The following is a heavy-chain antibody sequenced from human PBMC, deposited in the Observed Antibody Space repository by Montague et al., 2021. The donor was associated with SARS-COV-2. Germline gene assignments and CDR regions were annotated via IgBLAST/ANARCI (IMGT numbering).Heavy chain of an antibody. V-gene: IGHV4-4*02. J-gene: IGHJ1*01. Sequence: SETLSLTCAVSGDSINREHWWSWVRQPPGKGLEWIDENHQWGGTNNNPSHRSRVSIFLAKSKNQFSLTLTSVTAANTAKYYCTSHFVWRQLSTWGQGTLVSVSS. CDR1: GDSINREHW. CDR2: NHQWGGT. D-gene: IGHD6-13*01. CDR3: TSHFVWRQLST.